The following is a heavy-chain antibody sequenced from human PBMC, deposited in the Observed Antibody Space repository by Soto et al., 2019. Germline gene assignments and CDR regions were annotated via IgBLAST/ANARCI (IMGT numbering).Heavy chain of an antibody. Sequence: GESLKISCRTSGYKFTSSWIAWVRQMPGKGLEWMGIIFPSDSDTRYSPSFQGQVTISADRSPSTVFLQWASLKASDTAVYFCARKDKSGYFNWFDPWGQGTRVTVSS. V-gene: IGHV5-51*01. CDR2: IFPSDSDT. CDR3: ARKDKSGYFNWFDP. J-gene: IGHJ5*02. D-gene: IGHD3-22*01. CDR1: GYKFTSSW.